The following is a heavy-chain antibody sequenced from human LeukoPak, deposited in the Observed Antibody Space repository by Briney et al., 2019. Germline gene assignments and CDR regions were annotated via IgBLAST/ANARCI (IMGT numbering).Heavy chain of an antibody. V-gene: IGHV1-69*05. CDR1: GGTFSSYA. CDR3: ARGQSWSSYYFDY. D-gene: IGHD2-8*01. CDR2: IIPIFGTA. J-gene: IGHJ4*02. Sequence: SVKVSCKASGGTFSSYAISWVRQAPGQGLEWMGRIIPIFGTANYAQKFQGRVTITTDASTSTAYMELSSLRSEDTAVYYCARGQSWSSYYFDYWGQGTLVTVSS.